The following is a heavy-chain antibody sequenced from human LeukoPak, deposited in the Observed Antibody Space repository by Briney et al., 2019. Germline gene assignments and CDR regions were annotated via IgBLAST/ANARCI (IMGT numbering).Heavy chain of an antibody. J-gene: IGHJ3*02. CDR3: AKDGGMTTNAFDI. D-gene: IGHD5-24*01. CDR2: ISWGGGSI. CDR1: GFSFDDYT. Sequence: PGGSLRLSCAASGFSFDDYTMHWVRQAPGKGLEWVSLISWGGGSIFYADSVKGRFSVSRDNSKKSLYMQMNSLRTEDTALYHCAKDGGMTTNAFDIWGQGTMVTVSS. V-gene: IGHV3-43*01.